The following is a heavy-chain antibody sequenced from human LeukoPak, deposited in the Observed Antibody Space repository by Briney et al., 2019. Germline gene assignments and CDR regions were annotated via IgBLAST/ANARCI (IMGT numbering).Heavy chain of an antibody. Sequence: GGSLRLSCAASGFTVSSNYMSWVRQAPGKGLEWVSVIYSGGSTFYANSLKGRFTISRDNSKNTLFLQMNSLRAEDTAVYYCARFAVYVDTSMVTAHYFDYWGQGTLVTVSS. J-gene: IGHJ4*02. CDR2: IYSGGST. CDR1: GFTVSSNY. D-gene: IGHD5-18*01. V-gene: IGHV3-66*01. CDR3: ARFAVYVDTSMVTAHYFDY.